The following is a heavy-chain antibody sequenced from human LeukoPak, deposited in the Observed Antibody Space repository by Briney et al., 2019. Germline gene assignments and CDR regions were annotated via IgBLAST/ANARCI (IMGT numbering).Heavy chain of an antibody. J-gene: IGHJ4*02. Sequence: GGSLRLSCVASGFTLSSYMMSWVRQAPGKGLEWVSYISSSSSTVYYADSLKGRFTISRDNAKNSLYLQMNSLRDEDTAVYYCARAQTYYGSGSYLYWGQGTLVTVSS. CDR3: ARAQTYYGSGSYLY. CDR1: GFTLSSYM. D-gene: IGHD3-10*01. V-gene: IGHV3-48*02. CDR2: ISSSSSTV.